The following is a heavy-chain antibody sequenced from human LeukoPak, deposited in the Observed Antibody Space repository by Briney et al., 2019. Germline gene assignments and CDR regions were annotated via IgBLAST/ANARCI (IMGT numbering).Heavy chain of an antibody. CDR3: ATQRGGNPAY. CDR1: GPTFSSHW. Sequence: PGGSLRLSCAASGPTFSSHWMHWVRQAPGKGLVWVSRITNDGSSTTYADSVKGRFTISRDNAKNMLYLQVNSLRAEDTAVYYCATQRGGNPAYWGQGTLVTVSS. CDR2: ITNDGSST. J-gene: IGHJ4*02. D-gene: IGHD1-14*01. V-gene: IGHV3-74*01.